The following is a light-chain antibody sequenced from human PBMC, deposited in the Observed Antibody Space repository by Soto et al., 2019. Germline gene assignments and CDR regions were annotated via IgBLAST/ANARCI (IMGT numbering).Light chain of an antibody. CDR1: QSVDSSY. V-gene: IGKV3-20*01. J-gene: IGKJ2*01. CDR2: GTS. Sequence: ENVLTQSPGTLSLSPGERATLSCRASQSVDSSYLAWYQQKPGQAPRLLIYGTSNRATGISDRFSGSGSGTDFALTINRLEPEDFAVYYCQQYDNSLYTFGQGTKLEIK. CDR3: QQYDNSLYT.